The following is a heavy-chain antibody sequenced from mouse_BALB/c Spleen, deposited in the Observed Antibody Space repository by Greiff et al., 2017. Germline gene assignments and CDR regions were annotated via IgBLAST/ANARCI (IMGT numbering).Heavy chain of an antibody. CDR2: ISSGSSTI. CDR3: ARGGRLPLLDY. D-gene: IGHD1-2*01. Sequence: EVKVVESGGGLVQPGGSRKLSCAASGFTFSSFGMHWVRQAPEKGLEWVAYISSGSSTIYYADTVKGRFTISRDNPKNTLFLQMTSLRSEDTAMYYCARGGRLPLLDYWGQGTTLTVSS. V-gene: IGHV5-17*02. J-gene: IGHJ2*01. CDR1: GFTFSSFG.